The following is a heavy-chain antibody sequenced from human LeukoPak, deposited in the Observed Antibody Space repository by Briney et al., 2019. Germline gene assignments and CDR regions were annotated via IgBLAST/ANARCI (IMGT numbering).Heavy chain of an antibody. J-gene: IGHJ3*02. CDR1: GFTVSGNY. CDR3: AKGNGSVGCAFDI. D-gene: IGHD1-1*01. CDR2: IFSGGAT. V-gene: IGHV3-53*01. Sequence: GGSLRLSCAASGFTVSGNYMSWVRQAPGKGLEWVSVIFSGGATYHADSVQGRFTISRDNSKNTLYLQMNSLRAEDTAVYYCAKGNGSVGCAFDIWGQGTLVTVSS.